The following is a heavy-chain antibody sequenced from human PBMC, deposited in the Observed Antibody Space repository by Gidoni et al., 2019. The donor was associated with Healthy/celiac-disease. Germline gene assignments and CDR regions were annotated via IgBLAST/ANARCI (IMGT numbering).Heavy chain of an antibody. V-gene: IGHV4-61*01. Sequence: QVQMQASLPALVMPSEALSLTSTVSRVSASTASYYWICCRQPPGKGLEWIGYIYYSGSTNYNPAHKSRGTISVDTSKNQFSLKLSSVTAADTAVYYCARSQGQYNWNNGGYFDYWSQGTQVTVSS. J-gene: IGHJ4*02. D-gene: IGHD1-20*01. CDR3: ARSQGQYNWNNGGYFDY. CDR1: RVSASTASYY. CDR2: IYYSGST.